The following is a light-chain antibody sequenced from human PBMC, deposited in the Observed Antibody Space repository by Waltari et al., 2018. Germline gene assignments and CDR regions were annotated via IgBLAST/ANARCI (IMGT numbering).Light chain of an antibody. CDR3: CSYAGSHSFVL. CDR1: NSDVGSYNL. CDR2: EVT. V-gene: IGLV2-23*02. J-gene: IGLJ2*01. Sequence: QSALTQPASVSGSPGQSITISCTGSNSDVGSYNLVSWYQQNPGKAPKLMIYEVTKPPSGVSNRCSGSKSGNTASLTISGLQAEDEAIYYCCSYAGSHSFVLFGGGTKLTVL.